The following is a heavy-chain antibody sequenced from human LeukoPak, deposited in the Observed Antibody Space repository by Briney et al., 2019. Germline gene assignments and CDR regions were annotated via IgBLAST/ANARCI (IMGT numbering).Heavy chain of an antibody. D-gene: IGHD6-6*01. V-gene: IGHV4-4*07. CDR3: ARENWRSKSIDFDS. CDR1: GGSINSFY. CDR2: IYSSGST. Sequence: SETLSLTCTVSGGSINSFYWTWIRQPAGRGLEWIGRIYSSGSTNFNPSLKSRVTMSVDTSKNQFSLRLSSVTAADTAAYFCARENWRSKSIDFDSWGQGTLVTVSS. J-gene: IGHJ4*02.